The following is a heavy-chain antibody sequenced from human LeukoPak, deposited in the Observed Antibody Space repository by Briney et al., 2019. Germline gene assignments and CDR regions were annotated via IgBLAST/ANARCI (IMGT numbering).Heavy chain of an antibody. D-gene: IGHD3-22*01. CDR2: INPNSGGT. Sequence: ASVKVSCKASGYTFTGYYMHWVRQAPGQGLEWMGWINPNSGGTNYAQKFQGRVTMTKDTSISTAYMEMSRLRSDDTAVYYCARDKGDYYDSSGYSSYIDYWGQGTLVTVSS. V-gene: IGHV1-2*02. CDR3: ARDKGDYYDSSGYSSYIDY. CDR1: GYTFTGYY. J-gene: IGHJ4*02.